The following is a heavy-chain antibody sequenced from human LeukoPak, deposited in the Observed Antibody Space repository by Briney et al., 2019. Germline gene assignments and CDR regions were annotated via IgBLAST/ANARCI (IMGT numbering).Heavy chain of an antibody. D-gene: IGHD3-3*01. Sequence: ASVKVSCKTSGYTFSDYYMHWVRQAPGQGLEWMGIINPSGGSTSYAQKFQGRVTMTRDMSTSTVYMELSSLRSEDTAVYYCARGNLLEWLLIHWGQGTLVTVSS. CDR3: ARGNLLEWLLIH. J-gene: IGHJ4*02. CDR1: GYTFSDYY. CDR2: INPSGGST. V-gene: IGHV1-46*01.